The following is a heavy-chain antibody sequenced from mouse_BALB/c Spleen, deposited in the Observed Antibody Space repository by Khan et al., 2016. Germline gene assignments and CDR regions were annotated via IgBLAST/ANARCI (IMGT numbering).Heavy chain of an antibody. CDR1: GFDFSTYD. D-gene: IGHD1-1*01. CDR2: ISSGGSYT. CDR3: AIVYYYGSSSFYFDY. J-gene: IGHJ2*01. Sequence: LVESGGGLVKPGGSLKLSCAASGFDFSTYDMSWVRQTPEKRLEWVTTISSGGSYTYYPDSVKGRFTISRDNARDTLYLQMSSPRSEDTALYYCAIVYYYGSSSFYFDYWGQGTTLTVSS. V-gene: IGHV5-9*02.